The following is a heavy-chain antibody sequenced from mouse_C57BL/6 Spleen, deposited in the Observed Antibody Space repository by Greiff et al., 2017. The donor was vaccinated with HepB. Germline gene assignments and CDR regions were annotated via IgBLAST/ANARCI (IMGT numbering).Heavy chain of an antibody. Sequence: EVKVEESGGGLVQPGGSMKLSCAASGFTFSDAWMDWVRQSPEKGLEWVAEIRNKANNHATYYAESVKGRFTISRDDSKSSVYLQMNSLRAEDTGIYYCTRDDYDGAWFAYWGQGTLVTVAA. J-gene: IGHJ3*01. D-gene: IGHD2-4*01. CDR1: GFTFSDAW. V-gene: IGHV6-6*01. CDR2: IRNKANNHAT. CDR3: TRDDYDGAWFAY.